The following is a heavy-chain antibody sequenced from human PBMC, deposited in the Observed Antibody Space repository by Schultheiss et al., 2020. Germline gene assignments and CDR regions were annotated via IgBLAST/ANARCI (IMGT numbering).Heavy chain of an antibody. CDR3: ARGSVLGYCTNGVCSTGNSFDP. CDR1: GYTFTGYY. Sequence: ASVKVSCKASGYTFTGYYMHWVRQAPGQGLEWMGWINPNSGGTNYAQKFQGRVTMTRDTSTSTVYMELSSLRSEDTAVYYCARGSVLGYCTNGVCSTGNSFDPWCQGTLVTVSS. J-gene: IGHJ5*02. CDR2: INPNSGGT. D-gene: IGHD2-8*01. V-gene: IGHV1-2*02.